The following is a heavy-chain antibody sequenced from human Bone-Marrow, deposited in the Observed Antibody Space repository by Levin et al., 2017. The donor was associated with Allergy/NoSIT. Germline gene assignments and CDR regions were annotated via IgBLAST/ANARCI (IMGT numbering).Heavy chain of an antibody. Sequence: SETLSLTCNVSGSSFSSGFHWGWIRQPPGKGLEWIGSIYHNGNTNYNPSLKSRVTVSLDTSKNQFSLRLSSVTAADTALYYCARVVGVVIPAAIDYWGQGTLVTVSS. CDR2: IYHNGNT. D-gene: IGHD2-15*01. V-gene: IGHV4-38-2*02. J-gene: IGHJ4*02. CDR3: ARVVGVVIPAAIDY. CDR1: GSSFSSGFH.